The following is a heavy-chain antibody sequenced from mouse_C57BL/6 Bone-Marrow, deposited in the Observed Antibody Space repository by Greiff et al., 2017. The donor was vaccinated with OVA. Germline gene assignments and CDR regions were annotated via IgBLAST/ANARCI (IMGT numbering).Heavy chain of an antibody. CDR1: GYTFTSYW. J-gene: IGHJ1*03. CDR3: ARKEDYYGSRTWYFDV. Sequence: QVQLQQPGAELVKPGASVKMSCKASGYTFTSYWITWVKQRPGQGLEWIGDIYPGSGSTNYNEKFKSKATLTVDTSSSTDYMQLSSLTYEDSAVYYCARKEDYYGSRTWYFDVWGTGTTVTVSS. CDR2: IYPGSGST. V-gene: IGHV1-55*01. D-gene: IGHD1-1*01.